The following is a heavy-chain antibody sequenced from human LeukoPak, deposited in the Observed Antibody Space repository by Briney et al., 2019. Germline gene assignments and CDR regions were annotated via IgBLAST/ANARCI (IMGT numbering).Heavy chain of an antibody. CDR3: ARVGVDYSGNIIKYFFDY. CDR1: GGSISSYQ. D-gene: IGHD4-23*01. J-gene: IGHJ4*02. Sequence: SETLSLTCTVSGGSISSYQWSWIRQPPGKGLEWIGNIYYSGSANYNPSLKSRVTISVDTYNNQSPLQLKHETAADTAAYYYARVGVDYSGNIIKYFFDYWGQGTLVTVSS. V-gene: IGHV4-59*01. CDR2: IYYSGSA.